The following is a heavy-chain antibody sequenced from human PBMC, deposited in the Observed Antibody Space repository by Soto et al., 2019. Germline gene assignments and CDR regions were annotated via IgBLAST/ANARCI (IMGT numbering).Heavy chain of an antibody. CDR3: VRSQGQVASSYYYYYYGMDV. V-gene: IGHV4-31*03. D-gene: IGHD2-15*01. CDR1: GGSISSGGYY. J-gene: IGHJ6*02. Sequence: QVQLQESGPGLVKPSQTLSLTCTVSGGSISSGGYYWSWIRQHPGKGLEWIGYIYYSGSTNYNPSLKSRVTISVDTSKNQFSLKLSSVTAADTAVYYCVRSQGQVASSYYYYYYGMDVWGQGTTVTVSS. CDR2: IYYSGST.